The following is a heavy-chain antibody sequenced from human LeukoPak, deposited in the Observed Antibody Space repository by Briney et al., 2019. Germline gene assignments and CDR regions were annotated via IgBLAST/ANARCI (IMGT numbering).Heavy chain of an antibody. CDR2: ISSSSSYI. Sequence: GGSLRLSCAASGFTISSYYMAWVRQAPGKGLEWVSSISSSSSYIYYADSVKGRFTISRDNAKNSLYLQMNSLRAEDTAVYYCAKSPRASFPLYYYYYMDVWGKGTTVTVSS. CDR1: GFTISSYY. D-gene: IGHD3-10*01. V-gene: IGHV3-21*04. CDR3: AKSPRASFPLYYYYYMDV. J-gene: IGHJ6*03.